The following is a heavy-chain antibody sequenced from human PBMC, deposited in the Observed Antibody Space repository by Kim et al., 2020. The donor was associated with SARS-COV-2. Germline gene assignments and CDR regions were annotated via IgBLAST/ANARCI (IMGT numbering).Heavy chain of an antibody. J-gene: IGHJ6*02. CDR1: GFAFSDYF. Sequence: GGSLRLSCAASGFAFSDYFMTWIRQAPGKGLEWVSYXSNSGSTTFYADSVKGRXXISRXXAKNSXYLQXNSLRGEDTAVYYCAGDRXPLGSXXYYHAMDVWGQGTTVTVSS. CDR3: AGDRXPLGSXXYYHAMDV. V-gene: IGHV3-11*01. CDR2: XSNSGSTT.